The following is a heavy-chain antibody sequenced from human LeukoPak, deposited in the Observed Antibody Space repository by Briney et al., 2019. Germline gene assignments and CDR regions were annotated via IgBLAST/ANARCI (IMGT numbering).Heavy chain of an antibody. CDR2: IKQDGSER. D-gene: IGHD6-13*01. V-gene: IGHV3-7*03. CDR3: AKGAQQLVYWVDY. Sequence: GGSLRLSCAASGFTFSGFSMSWVRQSPTKGLEWVANIKQDGSERYYVDSVKGRFTISRDNSKNTLYLQMNSLRAEDTAVYYCAKGAQQLVYWVDYWGQGALVTVSS. CDR1: GFTFSGFS. J-gene: IGHJ4*02.